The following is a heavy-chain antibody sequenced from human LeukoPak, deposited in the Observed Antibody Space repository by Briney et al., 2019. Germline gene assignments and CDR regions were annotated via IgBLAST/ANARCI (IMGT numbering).Heavy chain of an antibody. D-gene: IGHD3-22*01. J-gene: IGHJ3*02. CDR2: IGGSGTRT. V-gene: IGHV3-23*01. CDR1: GFTFTTYA. Sequence: GGSLRLSCAASGFTFTTYAMSWVRQAPGKGLEWVSGIGGSGTRTYYLDSVKGRFSISRDNSKNTLNLQMTSLRAEDTAIYYCVKDSYDSDGYYLPLHAFDIWGQGTMVTVSS. CDR3: VKDSYDSDGYYLPLHAFDI.